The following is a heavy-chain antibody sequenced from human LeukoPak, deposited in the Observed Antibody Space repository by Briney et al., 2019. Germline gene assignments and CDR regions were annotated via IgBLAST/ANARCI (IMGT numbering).Heavy chain of an antibody. CDR1: GGSISSGDYY. Sequence: PSETLSLTCTVSGGSISSGDYYSSWIRQPPGKGLEWIGYIYYSGSTYYNPSLKSRVTISVDTSKNQFSLKLSCVTAADTAVYYCARGYYDSSGYYFDLWGRGTLVTVSS. J-gene: IGHJ2*01. CDR3: ARGYYDSSGYYFDL. D-gene: IGHD3-22*01. CDR2: IYYSGST. V-gene: IGHV4-30-4*08.